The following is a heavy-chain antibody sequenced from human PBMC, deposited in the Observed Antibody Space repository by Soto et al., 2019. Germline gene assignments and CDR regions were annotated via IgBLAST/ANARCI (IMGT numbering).Heavy chain of an antibody. V-gene: IGHV4-4*02. Sequence: QVQLQESGPGLVKPSETLSLTCAVSGDSISSRNWWSWVRQTPGKGLEYIGEIHHSGSTNYNPSLTSRVTMSVDKSKNQVSLNLNSATAADTAIYYCARRKLERMYVGGFDPWGQGTLVTVSS. CDR2: IHHSGST. D-gene: IGHD2-8*01. CDR3: ARRKLERMYVGGFDP. J-gene: IGHJ5*02. CDR1: GDSISSRNW.